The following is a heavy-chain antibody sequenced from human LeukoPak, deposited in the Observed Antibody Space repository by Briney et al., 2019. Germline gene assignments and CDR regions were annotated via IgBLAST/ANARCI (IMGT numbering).Heavy chain of an antibody. CDR3: ARDLRGMIDY. V-gene: IGHV4-4*02. CDR2: IYHSGGT. Sequence: SGTLSLTFAVSGASISSSYWWSWVRQTPGKGLEWIGEIYHSGGTNYNPSLESRVTISLDKSENQFSLKLTSVTAADTAVYYCARDLRGMIDYWGQGTLVTVSS. CDR1: GASISSSYW. D-gene: IGHD3-16*01. J-gene: IGHJ4*02.